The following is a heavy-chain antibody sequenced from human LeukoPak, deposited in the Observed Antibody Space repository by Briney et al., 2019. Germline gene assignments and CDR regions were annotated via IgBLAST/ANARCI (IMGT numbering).Heavy chain of an antibody. CDR1: GYTFTSYG. Sequence: ASVKVSCKASGYTFTSYGISWVRQAPGQGLEWMGWISAYNGNTNYAQKLQGRVTMTTDTSTCTAYMELRSPRSDDTAVYYCARDKDIVLMVYAMGYFDYWGQGTLVTVSS. CDR3: ARDKDIVLMVYAMGYFDY. J-gene: IGHJ4*02. CDR2: ISAYNGNT. D-gene: IGHD2-8*01. V-gene: IGHV1-18*01.